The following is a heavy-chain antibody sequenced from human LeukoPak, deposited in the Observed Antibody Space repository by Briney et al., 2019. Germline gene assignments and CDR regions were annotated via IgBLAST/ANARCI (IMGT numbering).Heavy chain of an antibody. D-gene: IGHD3/OR15-3a*01. CDR2: IYYSGST. J-gene: IGHJ4*02. Sequence: SETLSLTCTVSGGSMSSYYWSWIRQPPGKGLEWIGYIYYSGSTNYNPSLKSRVTISVDTSKNQFSLKLSSVTAADTAVYYCARRTGSGLFSLPGGQGTLVTVSS. CDR3: ARRTGSGLFSLP. V-gene: IGHV4-59*08. CDR1: GGSMSSYY.